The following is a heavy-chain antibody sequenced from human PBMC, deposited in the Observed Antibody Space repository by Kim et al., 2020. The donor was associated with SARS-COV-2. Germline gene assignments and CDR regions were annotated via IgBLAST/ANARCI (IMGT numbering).Heavy chain of an antibody. D-gene: IGHD3-3*01. V-gene: IGHV1-2*02. CDR2: INPNSGGT. Sequence: ASVKVSCKASGYTFTGYYMHWVRQAPGQGLEWMGWINPNSGGTNYAQKFQGRVTMTRDTSISTAYMELSRLRSDDTAVYYCARDSGFGGDWGFWSGRLTSAEYFQHWGQGTLVTVSS. J-gene: IGHJ1*01. CDR1: GYTFTGYY. CDR3: ARDSGFGGDWGFWSGRLTSAEYFQH.